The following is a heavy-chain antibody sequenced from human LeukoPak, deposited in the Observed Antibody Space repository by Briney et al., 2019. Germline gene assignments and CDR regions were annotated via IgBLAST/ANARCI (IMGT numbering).Heavy chain of an antibody. J-gene: IGHJ4*02. D-gene: IGHD1-26*01. CDR3: ARVRLIVGTTYFDY. CDR1: GGSISSGDYY. Sequence: NPSETLSLTCTVSGGSISSGDYYWSWIRQHPGKGLEWIGYIYYSGSTYYNPSLKSRVTISVDTSKNQFSLRLSSVTAADTAVYYCARVRLIVGTTYFDYWGQGTLVTVSS. V-gene: IGHV4-31*03. CDR2: IYYSGST.